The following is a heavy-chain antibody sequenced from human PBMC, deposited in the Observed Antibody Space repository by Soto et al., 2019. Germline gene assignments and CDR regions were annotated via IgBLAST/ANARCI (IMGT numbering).Heavy chain of an antibody. D-gene: IGHD3-9*01. J-gene: IGHJ6*02. CDR2: IYYSGST. CDR3: ARGRLYYDILTGYPTYNGMDV. Sequence: QVQLQESGPGLVKPSQTLSLTCTVSGGSISSGGYYWSWIRQHPGKGLEWIGYIYYSGSTYYNPSLKSRVTISVDTSKNQFSLKLSSVTAADTAVYYCARGRLYYDILTGYPTYNGMDVWGQGTTVTVSS. V-gene: IGHV4-31*03. CDR1: GGSISSGGYY.